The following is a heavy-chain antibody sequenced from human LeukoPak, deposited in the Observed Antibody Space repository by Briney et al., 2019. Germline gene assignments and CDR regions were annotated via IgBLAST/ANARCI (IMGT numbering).Heavy chain of an antibody. CDR3: ARVYSSSWTYYFDY. J-gene: IGHJ4*02. CDR2: IYTSGST. D-gene: IGHD6-13*01. V-gene: IGHV4-4*07. CDR1: GGSISSYY. Sequence: SETLSLTCTVSGGSISSYYWSWNRQPAGKGLEWIGRIYTSGSTNYNPSLKSRVTISVDTSKNQFSLKLSSVTAADTAVYYCARVYSSSWTYYFDYWGQGTLVTVSS.